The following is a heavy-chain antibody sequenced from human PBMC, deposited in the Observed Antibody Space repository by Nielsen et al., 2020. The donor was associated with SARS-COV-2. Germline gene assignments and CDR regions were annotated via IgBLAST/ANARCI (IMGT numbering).Heavy chain of an antibody. CDR3: ARDKSSGEIGGFGYYYYGMDV. V-gene: IGHV1-18*04. Sequence: ASVKVSCKASGYTFTSYGISWVRQAPGQGLEWMGWISAYNGNTNYAQKLQGRVTMTTDTSTSTAYMELRSLRSDDTAVYYCARDKSSGEIGGFGYYYYGMDVWGQGTTVTVSS. J-gene: IGHJ6*02. CDR2: ISAYNGNT. CDR1: GYTFTSYG. D-gene: IGHD6-19*01.